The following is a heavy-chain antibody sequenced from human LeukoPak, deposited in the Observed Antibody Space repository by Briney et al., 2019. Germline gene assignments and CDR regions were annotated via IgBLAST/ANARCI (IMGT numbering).Heavy chain of an antibody. J-gene: IGHJ6*02. D-gene: IGHD5-12*01. Sequence: GGSLRLSCAASGFTFSSYAMHWVRQAPGKGLEWVAVISYDGSNKYYADSVKGRFTISRDNSKNTLYLQMNSLRAEDTAVYYCAKTRHSGYGLVVGYYYYGMDVWGQGTTVTVSS. CDR3: AKTRHSGYGLVVGYYYYGMDV. CDR2: ISYDGSNK. V-gene: IGHV3-30-3*02. CDR1: GFTFSSYA.